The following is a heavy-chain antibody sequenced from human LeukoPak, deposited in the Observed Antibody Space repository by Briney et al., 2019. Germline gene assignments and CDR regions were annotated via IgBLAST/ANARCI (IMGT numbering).Heavy chain of an antibody. J-gene: IGHJ4*02. V-gene: IGHV3-48*01. D-gene: IGHD3-10*01. CDR1: GFTFSSYG. CDR3: AKDLRITMVRGAMGY. Sequence: PGGSLRLSCAASGFTFSSYGMTWVRQAPGKGLEWVSYISSSSSTIYYADSVKGRFTISRDNSKNTLYLQMNSLRAEDTAVYYCAKDLRITMVRGAMGYWGQGTLVTVSS. CDR2: ISSSSSTI.